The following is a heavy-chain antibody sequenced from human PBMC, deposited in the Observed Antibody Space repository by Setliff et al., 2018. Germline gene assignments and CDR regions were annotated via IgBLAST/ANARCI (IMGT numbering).Heavy chain of an antibody. V-gene: IGHV4-38-2*02. CDR1: DFSVGSVYY. CDR2: VYYSGTT. J-gene: IGHJ4*02. Sequence: SETLSLTCTVSDFSVGSVYYWGWIRQSPGKGLEWIASVYYSGTTYYNPSLESRVTMSVDKSKNQFSLKLSSVTAADTAVYFCARGGERYHSASWGQGTLVTVSS. D-gene: IGHD1-1*01. CDR3: ARGGERYHSAS.